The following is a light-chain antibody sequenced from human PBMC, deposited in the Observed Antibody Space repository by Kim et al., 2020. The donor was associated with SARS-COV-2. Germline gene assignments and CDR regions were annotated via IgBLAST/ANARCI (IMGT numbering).Light chain of an antibody. CDR2: GAS. V-gene: IGKV1-16*02. Sequence: SASVGDTVTITCRASLAIKKWLAWFQQRPGEPPKPLIYGASYLQSRVPSKFSGTGYETDFTLTISSLQTDDFATYYCQQYDEYPYTFGQGTKLEIK. CDR1: LAIKKW. J-gene: IGKJ2*01. CDR3: QQYDEYPYT.